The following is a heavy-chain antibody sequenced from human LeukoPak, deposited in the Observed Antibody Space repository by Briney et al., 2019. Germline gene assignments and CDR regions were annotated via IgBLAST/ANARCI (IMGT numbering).Heavy chain of an antibody. V-gene: IGHV4-4*02. J-gene: IGHJ3*02. CDR1: GGSITNTNY. CDR2: VNLQGST. Sequence: PSETLSLTCGVSGGSITNTNYWTWVRQPPGKGLEWIGEVNLQGSTNYNPSLMGRVAIAVDTSENHISLQLTSVTAADTAVYYCARGRIVVANTGAFDIWGQGTMVPVS. D-gene: IGHD3-22*01. CDR3: ARGRIVVANTGAFDI.